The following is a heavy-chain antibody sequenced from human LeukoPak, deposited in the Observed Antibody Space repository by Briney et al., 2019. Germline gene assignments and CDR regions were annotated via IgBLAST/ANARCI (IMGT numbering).Heavy chain of an antibody. D-gene: IGHD1-26*01. V-gene: IGHV3-21*01. CDR2: ISSSSRDI. CDR1: GFTFSSYW. Sequence: GGSLRLSCAASGFTFSSYWMHWVRQAPGKGLVWVAAISSSSRDIFYADSVKGRFSISRDNTQNSLSLRMSSLKAEDTAVYYCVREAAATLFDYWGQGTLVTVSS. J-gene: IGHJ4*02. CDR3: VREAAATLFDY.